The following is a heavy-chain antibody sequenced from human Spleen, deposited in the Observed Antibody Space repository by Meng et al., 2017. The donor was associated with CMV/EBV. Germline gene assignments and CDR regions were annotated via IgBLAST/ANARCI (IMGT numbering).Heavy chain of an antibody. CDR2: ISGSGDST. CDR1: GFSFSSYV. D-gene: IGHD5-12*01. CDR3: AKGSGYSRPYYFDY. Sequence: ASGFSFSSYVMSWVRQAPGKGLEWVSAISGSGDSTYHADSVKGRFTISRDNSKSTLYLQMNSLRAEDTAVYHCAKGSGYSRPYYFDYWGQGTLVTVSS. J-gene: IGHJ4*02. V-gene: IGHV3-23*01.